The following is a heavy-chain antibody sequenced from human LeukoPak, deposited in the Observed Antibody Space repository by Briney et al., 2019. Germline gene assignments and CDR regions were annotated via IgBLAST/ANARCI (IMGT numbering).Heavy chain of an antibody. Sequence: PGGSLRLSCAASGFTFSSYGMSWVRQAPGKGLEWVSAISGSGGSTYYADSVKGRFTISRDNAKNSLYLQMNSLRAEDTAVYYCAREDGYSYGFGYWGQGTLVTVSS. CDR2: ISGSGGST. CDR3: AREDGYSYGFGY. V-gene: IGHV3-23*01. J-gene: IGHJ4*02. CDR1: GFTFSSYG. D-gene: IGHD5-18*01.